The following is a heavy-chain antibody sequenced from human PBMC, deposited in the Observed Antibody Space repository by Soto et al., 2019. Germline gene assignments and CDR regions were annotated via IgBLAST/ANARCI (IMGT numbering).Heavy chain of an antibody. D-gene: IGHD3-22*01. CDR1: GGTLSSYA. CDR3: ARAHFDSNDYPNCCER. V-gene: IGHV1-69*06. Sequence: AASVNDSCKASGGTLSSYAISWVRQAPGQGLEWMGGIIPIFGTANYAQKFQGRATITADKSTSTAYMELSRMRCEETAVYYWARAHFDSNDYPNCCERWGKGNRVTV. CDR2: IIPIFGTA. J-gene: IGHJ4*02.